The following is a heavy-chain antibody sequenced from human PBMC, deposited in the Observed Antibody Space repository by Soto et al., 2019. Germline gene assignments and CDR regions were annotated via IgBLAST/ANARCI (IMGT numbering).Heavy chain of an antibody. Sequence: QITLKESGPTLVKPTQTLTLTCTFSGFSLSTTGVGVGWIRQPPGKALEWLALIYWNDDKRYSPSLKSRLTITKDTSKNQVFLTMTTMDPVDTATYYCARRYYYGSGSYYDGDYRFDYWGQGTLVTVSS. CDR1: GFSLSTTGVG. D-gene: IGHD3-10*01. CDR2: IYWNDDK. J-gene: IGHJ4*02. CDR3: ARRYYYGSGSYYDGDYRFDY. V-gene: IGHV2-5*01.